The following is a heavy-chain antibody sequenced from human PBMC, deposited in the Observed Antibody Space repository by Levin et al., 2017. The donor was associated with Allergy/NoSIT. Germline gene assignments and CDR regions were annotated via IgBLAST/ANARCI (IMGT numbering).Heavy chain of an antibody. J-gene: IGHJ6*02. Sequence: PGGSLRLSCAASGFTFSIYGMSWVRQAPGKGLEWVSAISGSGANTYYADSVKGRLTISRDNSKNTLFLQMNSLRAEDTALYYCAKDLAWGLDVWGQGTTVTVSS. CDR1: GFTFSIYG. CDR2: ISGSGANT. CDR3: AKDLAWGLDV. V-gene: IGHV3-23*01.